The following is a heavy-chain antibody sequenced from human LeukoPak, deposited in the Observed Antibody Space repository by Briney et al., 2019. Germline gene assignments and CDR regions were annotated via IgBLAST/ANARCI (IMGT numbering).Heavy chain of an antibody. CDR1: RDSISSSSYY. V-gene: IGHV4-39*01. J-gene: IGHJ4*02. CDR2: IYYSGST. Sequence: SETLSLTCTVSRDSISSSSYYWGWIRQPPGKGLEWIGTIYYSGSTYYNPSLESRVAISIDTSKNQFSLKLNSVTAADTAVYHCERFLPQWLARYYFDFWGQGTLVTVSS. D-gene: IGHD6-19*01. CDR3: ERFLPQWLARYYFDF.